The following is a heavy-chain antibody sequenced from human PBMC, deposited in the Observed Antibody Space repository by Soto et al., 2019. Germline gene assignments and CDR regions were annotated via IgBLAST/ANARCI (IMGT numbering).Heavy chain of an antibody. V-gene: IGHV4-59*04. CDR1: GGSISSYY. CDR2: IYYSGST. D-gene: IGHD3-3*02. Sequence: SEILSLTCTVCGGSISSYYWSWIRQPPGKGLEWIGYIYYSGSTYYNPSLTSPVTISIDTSKNQFSLSLRSVTAADTAVYFSVRRGRTSNGDWFDLWGQGILVTVSS. J-gene: IGHJ5*02. CDR3: VRRGRTSNGDWFDL.